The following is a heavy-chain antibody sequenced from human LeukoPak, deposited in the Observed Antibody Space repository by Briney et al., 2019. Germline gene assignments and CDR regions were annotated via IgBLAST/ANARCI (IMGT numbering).Heavy chain of an antibody. D-gene: IGHD3-10*01. Sequence: SETLSLTCTVSGGSISSSSYYWSWIRQPPGKGLEWIGEINHSGSTNYNPSLKSRVTISVDTSKNQFSLKLSSVTAADTAVYYCARLENYYGSGSYYNRVDAFDIWGQGTMVTVSS. J-gene: IGHJ3*02. CDR1: GGSISSSSYY. CDR2: INHSGST. CDR3: ARLENYYGSGSYYNRVDAFDI. V-gene: IGHV4-39*07.